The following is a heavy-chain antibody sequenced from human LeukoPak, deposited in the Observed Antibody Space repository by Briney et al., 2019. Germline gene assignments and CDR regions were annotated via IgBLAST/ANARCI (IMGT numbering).Heavy chain of an antibody. D-gene: IGHD3-3*01. J-gene: IGHJ4*02. CDR2: INPNSGGT. CDR3: ARDLTIFGVVIINYFDY. CDR1: GYTLTGHY. Sequence: GASVKVSCKASGYTLTGHYMHWVRQAPGQGLEWMGWINPNSGGTTYAQKFQGRVTMTRDTSISTAYMELSRLRSDDTAVYYCARDLTIFGVVIINYFDYWGQGTLVTVSS. V-gene: IGHV1-2*02.